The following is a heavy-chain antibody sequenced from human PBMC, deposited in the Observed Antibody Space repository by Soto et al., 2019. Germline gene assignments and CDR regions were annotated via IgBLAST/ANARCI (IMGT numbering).Heavy chain of an antibody. CDR3: AIHGEGYCSGGSCYSRFFDDHYYYCYVMDV. J-gene: IGHJ6*02. D-gene: IGHD2-15*01. V-gene: IGHV5-51*01. CDR1: GYSFTSYW. CDR2: IYPGDSDT. Sequence: GESLKISCKGSGYSFTSYWIGWVRQMPGKGLEWMGIIYPGDSDTRYSPSFQGQVTISADKSVSTAYLQWSSLKASDTAMYYCAIHGEGYCSGGSCYSRFFDDHYYYCYVMDVCGQGSSVIVS.